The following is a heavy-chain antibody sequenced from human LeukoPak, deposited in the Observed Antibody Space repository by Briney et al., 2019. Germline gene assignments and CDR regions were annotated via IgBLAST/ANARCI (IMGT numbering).Heavy chain of an antibody. J-gene: IGHJ6*03. CDR3: ARAGDSYGYNYYYMDV. D-gene: IGHD5-18*01. CDR2: IYYSGST. CDR1: GGSISSYY. V-gene: IGHV4-59*01. Sequence: SETLSLTCTVSGGSISSYYWSWIRQPPGKGLEWIGYIYYSGSTNYNPSLKSRVTISVDTSKNQFSLKLSSVTAADTAVYYCARAGDSYGYNYYYMDVWGKGATVTVSS.